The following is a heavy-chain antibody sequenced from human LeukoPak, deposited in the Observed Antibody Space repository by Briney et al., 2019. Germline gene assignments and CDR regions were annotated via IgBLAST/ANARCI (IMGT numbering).Heavy chain of an antibody. CDR3: ARGETGLYYDIPAYFDY. V-gene: IGHV4-34*01. CDR1: GGSFSGYY. Sequence: PSETLSLTCAVYGGSFSGYYWSWIRQPPGKGLEWIGEINHSGSTNYNPSLKSRVTISVDTSMNQFSLKLSSVTAADTAVYYCARGETGLYYDIPAYFDYWGQGTLVTVSS. J-gene: IGHJ4*02. D-gene: IGHD3-9*01. CDR2: INHSGST.